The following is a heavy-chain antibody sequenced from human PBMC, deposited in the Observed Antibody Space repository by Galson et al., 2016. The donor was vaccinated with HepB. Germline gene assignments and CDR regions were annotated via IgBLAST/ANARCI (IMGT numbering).Heavy chain of an antibody. J-gene: IGHJ4*02. CDR1: GFRFSRHW. D-gene: IGHD3-22*01. CDR3: AKYRDHSSGYYPLDY. CDR2: VNTDESGR. V-gene: IGHV3-74*01. Sequence: SLRLSCAASGFRFSRHWMHWVRQAPGKGLVWVSRVNTDESGRSYADSVKGRFTISRDNSKNTVYLQMNSLRAEDTAVYYCAKYRDHSSGYYPLDYWGQGTLVTVSS.